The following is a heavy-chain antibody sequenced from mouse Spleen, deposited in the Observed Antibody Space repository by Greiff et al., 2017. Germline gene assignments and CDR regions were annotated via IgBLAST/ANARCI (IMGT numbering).Heavy chain of an antibody. D-gene: IGHD1-2*01. J-gene: IGHJ1*01. CDR2: IRNKPNNHAT. V-gene: IGHV6-6*01. CDR1: GFTFSDAW. Sequence: EVKLVESGGGLVQPGGSMKLSCAASGFTFSDAWMDWVRQSPEKGLEWVGEIRNKPNNHATFYAESVKGRFTISRDDSKSIVYLRMNSLRAEDTGIYYCTDYGYAGYFDVWGAGTTVTVSS. CDR3: TDYGYAGYFDV.